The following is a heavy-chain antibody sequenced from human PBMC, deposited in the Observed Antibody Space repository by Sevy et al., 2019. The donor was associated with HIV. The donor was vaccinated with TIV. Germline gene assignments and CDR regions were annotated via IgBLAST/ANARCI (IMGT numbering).Heavy chain of an antibody. CDR2: INGSGGST. CDR1: GFTFSSYA. J-gene: IGHJ4*02. Sequence: GGSLRLSCAASGFTFSSYAMSWVRQAPGKGLEWVSAINGSGGSTYYADSVKGRFTISRDNSKNTLYLQMNSLRAEDTAVYYCAKLFYYYDSSGPFDYWGQGTLVTVSS. D-gene: IGHD3-22*01. CDR3: AKLFYYYDSSGPFDY. V-gene: IGHV3-23*01.